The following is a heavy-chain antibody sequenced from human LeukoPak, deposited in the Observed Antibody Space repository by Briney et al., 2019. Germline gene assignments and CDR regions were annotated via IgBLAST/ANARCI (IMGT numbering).Heavy chain of an antibody. Sequence: PSETLSLTCTVSGGSISSGDYYWSWIRQPPGKGLEWIGYIYYSGSTYYNPSLKSRVTISVDTSKNQFSLKLSPVTAADTAVYYCARVRTYYDFWSGYSYNWFDPWGQGTLVTVSS. CDR2: IYYSGST. CDR3: ARVRTYYDFWSGYSYNWFDP. V-gene: IGHV4-30-4*01. J-gene: IGHJ5*02. CDR1: GGSISSGDYY. D-gene: IGHD3-3*01.